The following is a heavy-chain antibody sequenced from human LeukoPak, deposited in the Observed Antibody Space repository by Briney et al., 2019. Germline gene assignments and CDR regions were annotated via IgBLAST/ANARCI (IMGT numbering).Heavy chain of an antibody. CDR2: ISSGSGTI. CDR1: GFIFSSFG. V-gene: IGHV3-48*02. CDR3: ARDLHSGAYTFDN. D-gene: IGHD1-26*01. J-gene: IGHJ4*02. Sequence: GGSLRLSCSASGFIFSSFGMNWVRQAPGKGLEWVSYISSGSGTIYYADSVRGRFTISRDNAQKSLYLQMNSLRDEDTAVYYCARDLHSGAYTFDNWGQGTLVTVSS.